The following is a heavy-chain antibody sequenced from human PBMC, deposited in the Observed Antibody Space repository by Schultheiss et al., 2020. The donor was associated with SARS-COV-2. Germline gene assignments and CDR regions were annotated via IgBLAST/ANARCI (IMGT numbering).Heavy chain of an antibody. Sequence: GGSLRLSCAASGFTFSSYAMHWVRQAPGKGLEWVSSISSSSSYIYYADSVKGRFTISRDNAKNSLYLQMNSLRAEDTAVYYCAASRRYSSSPSSDYWGQGTLVTVSS. V-gene: IGHV3-21*01. CDR1: GFTFSSYA. D-gene: IGHD6-6*01. CDR2: ISSSSSYI. J-gene: IGHJ4*02. CDR3: AASRRYSSSPSSDY.